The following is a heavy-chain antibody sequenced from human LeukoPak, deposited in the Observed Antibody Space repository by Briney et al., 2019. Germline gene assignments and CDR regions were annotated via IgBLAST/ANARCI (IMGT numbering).Heavy chain of an antibody. Sequence: KPSETLSLTCTVSGGSISSSSYYWGWIRQPPGKGLEWIGSIYYGGSTYYNPSLKSRVTISVDTSKNQFSLKLSSVTAADTAVYYCARVSGGSGNFDYWGQGTLVTVSS. D-gene: IGHD2-15*01. CDR2: IYYGGST. CDR3: ARVSGGSGNFDY. V-gene: IGHV4-39*07. J-gene: IGHJ4*02. CDR1: GGSISSSSYY.